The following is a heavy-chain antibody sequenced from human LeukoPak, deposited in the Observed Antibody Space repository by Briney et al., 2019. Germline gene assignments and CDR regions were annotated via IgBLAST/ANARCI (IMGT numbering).Heavy chain of an antibody. V-gene: IGHV4-4*07. CDR3: ARGGRYCSSTSCYYYYYYMDV. CDR1: GDSISSYY. Sequence: SETLSLTCTVSGDSISSYYWSWIRQPAGKGLEWIGRIYTSGSTNYNPSLKSRVTMSVDTSKNQFSLKLSSVTAADTAVYYCARGGRYCSSTSCYYYYYYMDVWGKGTTVTVSS. CDR2: IYTSGST. J-gene: IGHJ6*03. D-gene: IGHD2-2*01.